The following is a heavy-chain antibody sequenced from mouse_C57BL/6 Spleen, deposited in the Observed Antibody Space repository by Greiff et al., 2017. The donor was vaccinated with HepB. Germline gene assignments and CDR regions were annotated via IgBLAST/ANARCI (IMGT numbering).Heavy chain of an antibody. CDR3: TTTGRGFYAMDY. Sequence: EVKLQESGAELVRPGASVKLSCTASGFNIKDDYMHWVKQRPEQGLEWIGWIDPENGDTEYASKFQGKATITADTSSNTAYLQLSSLTSEDTAVYYCTTTGRGFYAMDYWGQGTSVTVSS. CDR1: GFNIKDDY. V-gene: IGHV14-4*01. J-gene: IGHJ4*01. CDR2: IDPENGDT. D-gene: IGHD4-1*01.